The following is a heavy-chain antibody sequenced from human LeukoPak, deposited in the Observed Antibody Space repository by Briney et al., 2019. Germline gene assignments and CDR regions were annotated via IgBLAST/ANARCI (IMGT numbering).Heavy chain of an antibody. Sequence: PGGSLRPSCAASGFTSSDYYMGWVRQAPGKGLEWVGLTKNKAYSYPTEYAASVEGRFTISRDDSKNSLCLQMNSLKSEDTAVYYCARVPSPYGGPGWFDPWGQGTLVTVSS. CDR1: GFTSSDYY. V-gene: IGHV3-72*01. J-gene: IGHJ5*02. CDR2: TKNKAYSYPT. D-gene: IGHD3-10*01. CDR3: ARVPSPYGGPGWFDP.